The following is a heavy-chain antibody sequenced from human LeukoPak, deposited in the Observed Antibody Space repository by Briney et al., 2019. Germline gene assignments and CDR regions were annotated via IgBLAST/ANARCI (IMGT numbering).Heavy chain of an antibody. CDR1: GGSISSGGYY. V-gene: IGHV4-31*03. Sequence: PSQTLSLTCTVSGGSISSGGYYWSWIRQHPGKGLEWIGYIYYSGSTYYNPSLKSRVTISVDTSKNQFSLRLSSVTAADTAVYYCADSSWYHFPQITFDYWGQGTLVTVSS. CDR3: ADSSWYHFPQITFDY. J-gene: IGHJ4*02. CDR2: IYYSGST. D-gene: IGHD6-13*01.